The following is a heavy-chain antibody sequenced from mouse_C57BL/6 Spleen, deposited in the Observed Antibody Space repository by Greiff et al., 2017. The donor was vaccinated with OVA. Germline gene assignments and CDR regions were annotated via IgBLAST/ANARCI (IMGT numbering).Heavy chain of an antibody. CDR1: GYTFTSYW. V-gene: IGHV1-69*01. CDR2: IDPSDSYT. CDR3: ARSRETAQATDDY. D-gene: IGHD3-2*02. J-gene: IGHJ2*01. Sequence: QVQLQQPGAELVMPGASVKLSCKASGYTFTSYWMHWVKQRPGQGLEWIGEIDPSDSYTNYNQKFKGKSTLTVDKSSSTAYMQLSSLTSEDSAVYYCARSRETAQATDDYWGQGTTLTVSS.